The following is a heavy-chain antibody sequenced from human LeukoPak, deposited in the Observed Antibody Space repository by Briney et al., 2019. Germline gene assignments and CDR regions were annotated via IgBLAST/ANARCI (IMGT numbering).Heavy chain of an antibody. V-gene: IGHV4-30-2*01. CDR1: GGSISSGGYS. D-gene: IGHD1-26*01. Sequence: KPSQTLSLTCAVSGGSISSGGYSWSWIRQPPGKGLEWIGYIYHSGSTYYNPSLKSRVTISVDRSKNQFSLKLSSVTAADTAVYYCARAGSPATNDAFDIWGQGTMVTVSS. CDR3: ARAGSPATNDAFDI. J-gene: IGHJ3*02. CDR2: IYHSGST.